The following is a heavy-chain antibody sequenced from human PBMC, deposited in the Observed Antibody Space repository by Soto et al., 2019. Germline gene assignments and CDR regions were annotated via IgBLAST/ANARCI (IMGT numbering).Heavy chain of an antibody. CDR1: GYSFTSYW. Sequence: GESLKISCKGSGYSFTSYWIGWVRQMPGKGLEWMGIIYPGDSDTRYSPSFQGQVTISADKSISTAYLQWSSLKASDTAMYYCARQYYYDSSGPDKHNWFDPWGQGTLVTVSS. CDR2: IYPGDSDT. CDR3: ARQYYYDSSGPDKHNWFDP. D-gene: IGHD3-22*01. V-gene: IGHV5-51*01. J-gene: IGHJ5*02.